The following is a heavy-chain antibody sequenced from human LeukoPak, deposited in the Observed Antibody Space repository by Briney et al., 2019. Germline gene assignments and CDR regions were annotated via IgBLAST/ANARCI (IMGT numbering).Heavy chain of an antibody. CDR1: GFTVSSNY. V-gene: IGHV3-53*01. CDR3: ARGTYYYYYGMDV. CDR2: IYSGGST. Sequence: PGGSLRLSCAASGFTVSSNYMSWVRQAPGKGLEWVSVIYSGGSTYYADSVKGRFTIFRDNSKNTLYLQMNSLRAEDTAVYYCARGTYYYYYGMDVWGQGTTVTVPS. J-gene: IGHJ6*02.